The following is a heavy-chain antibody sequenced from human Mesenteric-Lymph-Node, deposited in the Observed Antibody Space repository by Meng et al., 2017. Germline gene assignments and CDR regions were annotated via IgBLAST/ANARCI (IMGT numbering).Heavy chain of an antibody. CDR2: VSPTSGGT. D-gene: IGHD7-27*01. J-gene: IGHJ4*02. Sequence: ASVKVSCKTSGYNFMDYYLHWVRQAPGQGHEWMGWVSPTSGGTHYAQKFQGRVTLTKDASTRTAYMELNWLTSDDTALYYCAGARVTWGGAEYWGQGTLVTVSS. CDR1: GYNFMDYY. CDR3: AGARVTWGGAEY. V-gene: IGHV1-2*02.